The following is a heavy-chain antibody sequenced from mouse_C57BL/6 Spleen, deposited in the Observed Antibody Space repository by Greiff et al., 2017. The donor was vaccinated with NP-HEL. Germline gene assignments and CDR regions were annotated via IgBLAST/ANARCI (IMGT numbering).Heavy chain of an antibody. CDR1: GYTFTDYE. J-gene: IGHJ2*01. CDR2: IDPETGGT. CDR3: TREEMGYYYLDY. D-gene: IGHD2-3*01. Sequence: VQLQQSGAELVRPGASVTLSCKASGYTFTDYEMHWVKQTPVHGLEWIGAIDPETGGTAYNQKFKGKAILTADKSSSTAYMELRSLTSEDSAVYYCTREEMGYYYLDYWGQSTTLTVSS. V-gene: IGHV1-15*01.